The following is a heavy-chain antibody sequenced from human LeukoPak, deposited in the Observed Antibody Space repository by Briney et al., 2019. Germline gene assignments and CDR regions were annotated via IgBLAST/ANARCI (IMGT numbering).Heavy chain of an antibody. J-gene: IGHJ4*02. CDR3: ARSGGYSYGYTEN. D-gene: IGHD5-18*01. V-gene: IGHV3-21*01. CDR2: ISSSSSYI. Sequence: GGSLRLSCAASGFTFSSYSMNWVRQAPGKGLEWVSSISSSSSYIYYADSVKGRFTISRDNAKNSLYLQMNSLRAEDTAVYYCARSGGYSYGYTENWGRGTLVTVSS. CDR1: GFTFSSYS.